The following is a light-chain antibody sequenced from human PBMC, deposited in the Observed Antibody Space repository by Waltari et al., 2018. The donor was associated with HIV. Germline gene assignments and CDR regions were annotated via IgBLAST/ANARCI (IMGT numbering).Light chain of an antibody. CDR1: KDISTF. CDR3: QQRNSYPVT. CDR2: AAS. V-gene: IGKV1-9*01. J-gene: IGKJ4*01. Sequence: DIRLTQSPSLLPASMGDRVTITGRARKDISTFLAWYQQKPGKAPTRLVYAASTLQSGVASRFRGSGYGTDFTLTISNLQPEDCATYYCQQRNSYPVTFGGGAKVEI.